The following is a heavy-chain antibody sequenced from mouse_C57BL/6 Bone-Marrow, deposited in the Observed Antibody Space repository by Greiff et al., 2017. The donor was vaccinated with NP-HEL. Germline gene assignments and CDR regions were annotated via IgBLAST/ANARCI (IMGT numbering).Heavy chain of an antibody. CDR2: IWSGGST. J-gene: IGHJ3*01. Sequence: VKLQESGPGLVQPSQSLSITCTVSGFSLTSYGVHWVRQSPGKGLEWLGVIWSGGSTDYNAAFISRLSISKDNSKSQVFFKMNSLQADDTAIYYCARTGGSSWSWFAYWGQGTLVTISA. CDR1: GFSLTSYG. V-gene: IGHV2-2*01. CDR3: ARTGGSSWSWFAY. D-gene: IGHD1-1*01.